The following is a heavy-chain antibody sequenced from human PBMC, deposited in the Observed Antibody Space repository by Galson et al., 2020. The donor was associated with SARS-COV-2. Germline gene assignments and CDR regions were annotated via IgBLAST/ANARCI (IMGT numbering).Heavy chain of an antibody. CDR3: AREPPPYAPIKKLGSGYFDL. CDR1: GFTFSSYA. D-gene: IGHD7-27*01. Sequence: GGSLRLSCAASGFTFSSYAMHWVRQAPGKGLEWVAVISYDGSNKYYADSVKGRFTISRDNSKNTLYLQMNSLRAEDTAVYYCAREPPPYAPIKKLGSGYFDLWGRGTLVTVSS. V-gene: IGHV3-30-3*01. CDR2: ISYDGSNK. J-gene: IGHJ2*01.